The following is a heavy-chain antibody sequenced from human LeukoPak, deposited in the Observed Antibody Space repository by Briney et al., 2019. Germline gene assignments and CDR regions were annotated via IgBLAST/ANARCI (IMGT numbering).Heavy chain of an antibody. CDR1: GYSFTSYW. Sequence: GESLRISCQGSGYSFTSYWISWVRPVPGKGLEWMGRIDPSDSYTNYSPSFQGHVAISADKSISTAYLQWSSLKASDTAMYYCARLGAPYYYYGMDVWGKGTTVTVSS. J-gene: IGHJ6*04. CDR2: IDPSDSYT. V-gene: IGHV5-10-1*01. CDR3: ARLGAPYYYYGMDV.